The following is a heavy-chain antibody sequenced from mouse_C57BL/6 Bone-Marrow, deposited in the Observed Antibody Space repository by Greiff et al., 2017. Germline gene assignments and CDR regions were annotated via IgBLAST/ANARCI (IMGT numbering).Heavy chain of an antibody. V-gene: IGHV1-81*01. D-gene: IGHD3-3*01. CDR3: ARRAELELDY. CDR1: GYTFTSYC. J-gene: IGHJ2*01. Sequence: VQLQQSGAELAKPGASVKLSCKASGYTFTSYCMNWVKQRTGRGLEWIGEIYPSSGGTNYNEKFKGKATLTADKSSSTAYMQLSSLTSEDSAVYYCARRAELELDYWGQGTTLTVSS. CDR2: IYPSSGGT.